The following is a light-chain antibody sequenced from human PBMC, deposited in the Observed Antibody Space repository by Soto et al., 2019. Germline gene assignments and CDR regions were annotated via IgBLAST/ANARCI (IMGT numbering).Light chain of an antibody. CDR1: SSNIGAGYD. J-gene: IGLJ7*01. CDR3: QSHDSSLSGFAV. V-gene: IGLV1-40*01. CDR2: GNS. Sequence: QSVLTQPPSVSGAPGQRVTISCTGSSSNIGAGYDVHWYQQLPGTAPKLLIYGNSNRPSGVPDRFSGSKSGTSASLPITGLQADDEANYYCQSHDSSLSGFAVFGGGTQLTVL.